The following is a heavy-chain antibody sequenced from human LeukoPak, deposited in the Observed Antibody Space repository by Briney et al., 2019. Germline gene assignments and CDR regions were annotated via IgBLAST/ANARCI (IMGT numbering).Heavy chain of an antibody. J-gene: IGHJ6*02. CDR1: GYTFTGYY. CDR2: INPNSGGT. D-gene: IGHD2-2*01. CDR3: ARALGYCSSTSCLEDYYYGMDV. Sequence: VASVKVSCKASGYTFTGYYMHWVRQAPGQGLEWMGWINPNSGGTNYAQKFQGRVTMTRDTSISTAYMELSRLRSDDTAVYYCARALGYCSSTSCLEDYYYGMDVWGQGTTVTVSS. V-gene: IGHV1-2*02.